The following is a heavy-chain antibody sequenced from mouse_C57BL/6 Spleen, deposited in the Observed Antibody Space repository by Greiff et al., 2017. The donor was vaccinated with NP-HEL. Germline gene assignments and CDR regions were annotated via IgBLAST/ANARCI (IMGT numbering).Heavy chain of an antibody. CDR3: ARWGDGYFY. D-gene: IGHD2-3*01. Sequence: QVQLKQPGAELVMPGASVKLSCKASGYTFTSYWMHWVKQRPGQGLEWIGEIDPSDSYTNYNQKFKGKSTLTVDKSSSTTYMQLSSLTSEDSAVYYCARWGDGYFYWGQGTTLTVSS. CDR2: IDPSDSYT. CDR1: GYTFTSYW. V-gene: IGHV1-69*01. J-gene: IGHJ2*01.